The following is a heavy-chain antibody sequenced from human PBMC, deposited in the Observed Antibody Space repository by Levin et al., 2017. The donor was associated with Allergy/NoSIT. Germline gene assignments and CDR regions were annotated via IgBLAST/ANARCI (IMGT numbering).Heavy chain of an antibody. CDR1: GFTFDDYA. J-gene: IGHJ3*02. D-gene: IGHD6-13*01. CDR3: AKGKYSSSRDAFDI. Sequence: SLKISCAASGFTFDDYAMHWVRQAPGKGLEWVSGISWNSGSIGYADSVKGRFTISRDNAKNSLYLQMNSLRAEDTALYYCAKGKYSSSRDAFDIWGQGTMVTVSS. CDR2: ISWNSGSI. V-gene: IGHV3-9*01.